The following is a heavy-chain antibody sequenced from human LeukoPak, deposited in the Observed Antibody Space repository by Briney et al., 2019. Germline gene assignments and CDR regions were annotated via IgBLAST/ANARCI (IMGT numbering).Heavy chain of an antibody. D-gene: IGHD2-2*01. CDR3: ASNSHQGYCSSTSCYQNWFDP. J-gene: IGHJ5*02. Sequence: PSETLSLTCTVSGGSISSYYWSWIRQPAGKGLEWIGRIYTSGSTNYNPSLKSRVTMSVDTSKNQLSLKLSSATAADTAVYYCASNSHQGYCSSTSCYQNWFDPWGQGTLVTVSS. CDR1: GGSISSYY. V-gene: IGHV4-4*07. CDR2: IYTSGST.